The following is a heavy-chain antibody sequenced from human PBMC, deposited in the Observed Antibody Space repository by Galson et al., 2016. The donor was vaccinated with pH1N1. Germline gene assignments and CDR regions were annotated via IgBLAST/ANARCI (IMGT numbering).Heavy chain of an antibody. CDR1: GGTFSSSG. D-gene: IGHD3-22*01. CDR2: IIPIFGTS. V-gene: IGHV1-69*13. CDR3: AREDYYDTDLSDWYFDL. Sequence: SVKVSCKASGGTFSSSGINWVRQAPGQGLEWMGGIIPIFGTSKSAQKFQGRVTITADESTTTAYMEMRRLISEDTAVYYCAREDYYDTDLSDWYFDLWGRGTLVTVSS. J-gene: IGHJ2*01.